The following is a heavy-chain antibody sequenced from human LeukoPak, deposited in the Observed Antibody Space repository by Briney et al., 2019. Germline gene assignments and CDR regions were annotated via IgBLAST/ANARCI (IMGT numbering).Heavy chain of an antibody. V-gene: IGHV5-10-1*01. CDR2: IDPSDSYT. Sequence: GESLKISCKGSGYSFTNFWISWVRQMPGKGLEWMGRIDPSDSYTNYGPSFQGHVTISADKSISTAYLQWSSLKASDTAMYYCARHVGAVAADWGQGTLVTVSS. J-gene: IGHJ4*02. CDR3: ARHVGAVAAD. CDR1: GYSFTNFW. D-gene: IGHD6-19*01.